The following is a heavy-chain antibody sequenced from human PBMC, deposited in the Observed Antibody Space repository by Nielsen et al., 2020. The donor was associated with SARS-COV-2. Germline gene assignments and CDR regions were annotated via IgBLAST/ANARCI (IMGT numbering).Heavy chain of an antibody. CDR1: GYTFTSYY. D-gene: IGHD4-17*01. CDR2: INPSGGST. V-gene: IGHV1-46*01. CDR3: ARDVRTAVTVWYDYGMDV. J-gene: IGHJ6*02. Sequence: ASVQVSCKASGYTFTSYYMHWVRQAPGQGLEWMGIINPSGGSTSYAQKFQGRVTMTRDTSTSTVYMELSSLRSEDTAVYYCARDVRTAVTVWYDYGMDVWGQGTTVTVSS.